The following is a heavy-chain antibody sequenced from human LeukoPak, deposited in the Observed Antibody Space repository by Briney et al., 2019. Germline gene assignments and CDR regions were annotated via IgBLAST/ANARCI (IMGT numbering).Heavy chain of an antibody. J-gene: IGHJ6*02. V-gene: IGHV3-30-3*02. CDR1: GFTFSDYA. D-gene: IGHD3-22*01. CDR3: AKREGYYDSSGTSWGLDV. CDR2: ISKDGSDK. Sequence: GGSLRLSCAASGFTFSDYAMHWVRQAPGKGLEWVAVISKDGSDKYYPGSVRGRFTISRDNSKNTLYLQMNSLRAGDMAVYYCAKREGYYDSSGTSWGLDVWGQGTTVTVSS.